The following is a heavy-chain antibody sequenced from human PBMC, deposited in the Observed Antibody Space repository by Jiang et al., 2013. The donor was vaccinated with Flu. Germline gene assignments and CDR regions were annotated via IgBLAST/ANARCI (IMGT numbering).Heavy chain of an antibody. D-gene: IGHD3-22*01. CDR2: IYTSGST. Sequence: TCTVSGGSISSYYWSWIRQPAGKGLEWIGRIYTSGSTNYNPSLKSRVTMSVDTSKNQFSLKLSSVTAADTAVYYCASSDCYDSSGYYDYWGRGNPGHRLL. CDR3: ASSDCYDSSGYYDY. CDR1: GGSISSYY. J-gene: IGHJ4*02. V-gene: IGHV4-4*07.